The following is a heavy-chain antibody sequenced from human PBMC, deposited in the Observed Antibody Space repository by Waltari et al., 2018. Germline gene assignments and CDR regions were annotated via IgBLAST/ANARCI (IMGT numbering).Heavy chain of an antibody. V-gene: IGHV3-7*04. CDR2: IKQDGSEK. Sequence: EVQLVESGGGLVQPGGSLRLSCAASGFTFSSYWMSWVRQAPGRGLECVANIKQDGSEKDYGDSVKGRFTSSRDNAKNSLYLQMNSLRAEDTAVYYCARDFNYSPSAPYNWVDPWGQGTLVTVSS. J-gene: IGHJ5*02. CDR1: GFTFSSYW. D-gene: IGHD4-4*01. CDR3: ARDFNYSPSAPYNWVDP.